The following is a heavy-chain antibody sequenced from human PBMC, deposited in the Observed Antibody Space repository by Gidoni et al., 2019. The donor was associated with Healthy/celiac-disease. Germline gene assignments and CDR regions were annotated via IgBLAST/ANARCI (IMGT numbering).Heavy chain of an antibody. J-gene: IGHJ6*03. CDR3: TRVSGYCSGGSCRYYYYMDV. D-gene: IGHD2-15*01. CDR2: IRSKAYGGTT. V-gene: IGHV3-49*04. Sequence: EVQLVESGGGLVQPGRSLRLSCTASGFTFGDYAMSWVRQAPGKGLEWVGFIRSKAYGGTTEYAASGKGRFTISRDDSKSIAYLQMNSLKTEDTAVYYCTRVSGYCSGGSCRYYYYMDVWGKGTTVTVSS. CDR1: GFTFGDYA.